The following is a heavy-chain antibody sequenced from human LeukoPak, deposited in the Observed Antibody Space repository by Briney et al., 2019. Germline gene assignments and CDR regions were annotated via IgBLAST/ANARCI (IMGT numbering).Heavy chain of an antibody. CDR1: GFTFSSYS. D-gene: IGHD1-26*01. CDR3: ARDPRGGNFDI. Sequence: GGSLRLSCAASGFTFSSYSMYWVRQAPGKGLEWVSSISSSSSYIYYADSVKGRFTISRDNAKNSLYLQMNSLRAEDTAMYYCARDPRGGNFDIWGQGTMVTVSS. CDR2: ISSSSSYI. J-gene: IGHJ3*02. V-gene: IGHV3-21*01.